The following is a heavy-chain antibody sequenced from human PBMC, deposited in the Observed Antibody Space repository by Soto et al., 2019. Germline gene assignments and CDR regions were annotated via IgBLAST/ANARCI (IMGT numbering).Heavy chain of an antibody. Sequence: LRLSCAASGFTFSSYGMHWVRQAPGKGLEWVAVIWYDGSNKYYADSVKGRFTISRDNSKNTLYLQMNSLRAEDTAVYYCARAPAVAVHYYYYYGMDVWGQGTTVTVS. D-gene: IGHD6-19*01. CDR2: IWYDGSNK. CDR1: GFTFSSYG. J-gene: IGHJ6*02. V-gene: IGHV3-33*01. CDR3: ARAPAVAVHYYYYYGMDV.